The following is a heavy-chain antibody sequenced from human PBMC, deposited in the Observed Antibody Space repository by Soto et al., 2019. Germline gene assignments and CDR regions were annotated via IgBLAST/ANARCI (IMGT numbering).Heavy chain of an antibody. Sequence: ASVKVSCKASGYTFTNYGISWVRQAPGQGLEWMGWINVYNGNTKYAQKVQGRVTMTTDTSTSTAYMELRSLRSDDTAVYYCAREGYCISTSCYASALDYWGQGTLVTVSS. CDR3: AREGYCISTSCYASALDY. D-gene: IGHD2-2*01. V-gene: IGHV1-18*01. CDR1: GYTFTNYG. CDR2: INVYNGNT. J-gene: IGHJ4*02.